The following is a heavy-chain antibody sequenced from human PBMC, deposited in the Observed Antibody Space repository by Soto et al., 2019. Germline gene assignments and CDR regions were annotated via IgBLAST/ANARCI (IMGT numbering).Heavy chain of an antibody. V-gene: IGHV4-39*01. J-gene: IGHJ4*02. Sequence: QQQLQESGPGLVKPSETLSLTCTVSGGSISSSSYYWGWIRQPPGKGLEWIGSIYYSGSTYYNPSLKSRVTISVDTSKNQFSLKLSSVTAADTAVYYCARGGRVRGVIITAQYYFDYWGQGTLVTVSS. CDR1: GGSISSSSYY. CDR3: ARGGRVRGVIITAQYYFDY. CDR2: IYYSGST. D-gene: IGHD3-10*01.